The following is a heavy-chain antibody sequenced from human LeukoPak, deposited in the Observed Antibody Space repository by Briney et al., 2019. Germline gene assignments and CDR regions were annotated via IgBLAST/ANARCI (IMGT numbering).Heavy chain of an antibody. CDR2: IYPGDSDT. CDR1: GYSFTSYW. CDR3: AGLPGPYDSSGYFDAFDI. V-gene: IGHV5-51*01. Sequence: GESLKISCKGSGYSFTSYWIGWVRQMPGKGLEWMGIIYPGDSDTRYSPSFQGQVTISADKSISTAYLQWSSLKASDTAMYYCAGLPGPYDSSGYFDAFDIWGQGTMVTVSS. D-gene: IGHD3-22*01. J-gene: IGHJ3*02.